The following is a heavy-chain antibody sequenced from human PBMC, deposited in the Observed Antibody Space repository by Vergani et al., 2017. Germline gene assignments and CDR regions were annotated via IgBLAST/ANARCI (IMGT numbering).Heavy chain of an antibody. CDR2: IYTSVAT. D-gene: IGHD5-18*01. J-gene: IGHJ3*01. V-gene: IGHV4-61*02. Sequence: QVQLQEPGPGLVKPPQTLSLTCNVSGGSFITGGQSWTGLRQSAGKGLEWIGRIYTSVATNYNPSLRSRAIMSVDASKKQFSLMLTSVTAADTAVYYCGREGGGYDKDALDVWGQGTMVTVTS. CDR1: GGSFITGGQS. CDR3: GREGGGYDKDALDV.